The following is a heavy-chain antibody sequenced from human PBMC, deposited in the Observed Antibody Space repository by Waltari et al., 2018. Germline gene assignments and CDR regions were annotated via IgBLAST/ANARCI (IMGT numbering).Heavy chain of an antibody. CDR1: FGGYW. Sequence: FGGYWMGWVRQTPGKGLEWVANINYDGRQKYYVDSVKGRFAISRDNARNSVYLQMNSPRVEDTAVYYCAKSRGFEYWGQGALITVSS. CDR2: INYDGRQK. V-gene: IGHV3-7*01. J-gene: IGHJ4*02. CDR3: AKSRGFEY. D-gene: IGHD3-10*01.